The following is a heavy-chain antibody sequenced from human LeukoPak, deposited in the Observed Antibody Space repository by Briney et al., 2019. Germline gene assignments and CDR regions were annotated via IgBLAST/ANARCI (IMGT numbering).Heavy chain of an antibody. J-gene: IGHJ4*02. D-gene: IGHD1-26*01. CDR3: ARDYSGSYYALDY. Sequence: GGSLRLSCAASGFTFSSYSMNWVRQAPGKGLEWVSSISSSSSYIYYADSVKGRFTISRDNAKNSLYLQMNSLRAEDTAVYYCARDYSGSYYALDYWGQGTLVTVSS. CDR2: ISSSSSYI. CDR1: GFTFSSYS. V-gene: IGHV3-21*01.